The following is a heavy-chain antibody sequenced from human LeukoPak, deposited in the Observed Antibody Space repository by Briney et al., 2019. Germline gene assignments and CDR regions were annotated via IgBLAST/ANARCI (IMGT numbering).Heavy chain of an antibody. D-gene: IGHD3-22*01. CDR1: GFTFSSHG. CDR2: IRSKANSYAT. J-gene: IGHJ4*02. V-gene: IGHV3-73*01. Sequence: PGGSLRLSCAASGFTFSSHGMHWVRQASGKGLEWVGRIRSKANSYATAYAASVKGRFTISRDDSKNTAYLQMSSLKTEDTAVYYCTRHQYDSSGSHAYWGQGTLVTVSS. CDR3: TRHQYDSSGSHAY.